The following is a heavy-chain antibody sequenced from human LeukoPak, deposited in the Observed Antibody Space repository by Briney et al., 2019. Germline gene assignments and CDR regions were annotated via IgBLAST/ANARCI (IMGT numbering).Heavy chain of an antibody. J-gene: IGHJ5*02. CDR1: GFTVSGHY. CDR2: TYSGGST. CDR3: ASNSYNSANWFDP. V-gene: IGHV3-53*01. Sequence: GGSLRLSCAASGFTVSGHYMTWVRQAPGKGLEWVSVTYSGGSTSYADSVKGRFTISRDDSKNTLYLQMNSLRVEDTAVYYCASNSYNSANWFDPWGQGTLVTVSS. D-gene: IGHD5-24*01.